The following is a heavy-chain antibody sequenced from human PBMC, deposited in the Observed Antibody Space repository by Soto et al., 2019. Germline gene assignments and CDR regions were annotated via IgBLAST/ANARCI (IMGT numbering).Heavy chain of an antibody. CDR1: GFTFSSYA. CDR2: ISGSGGST. J-gene: IGHJ4*02. CDR3: AKEFRSAVAGTPGY. V-gene: IGHV3-23*01. Sequence: GGSLRLSCAASGFTFSSYAMSWVRQAQGKGLEWVSAISGSGGSTYYADSVKGRFTISRENSKNTLSLQMNSLRAEDTAVYYCAKEFRSAVAGTPGYWGQGTLVTVS. D-gene: IGHD6-19*01.